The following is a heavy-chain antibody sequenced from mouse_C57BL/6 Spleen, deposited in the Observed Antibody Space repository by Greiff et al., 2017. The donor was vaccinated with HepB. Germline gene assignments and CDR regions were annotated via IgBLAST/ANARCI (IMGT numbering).Heavy chain of an antibody. J-gene: IGHJ1*03. Sequence: EVQLQESGPVLVKPGASVKMSCKASGYTFTDYYMHWVKQSHGKSLEWIGVINPYNGGTSYNQKFKGKATLTVDKSSSTAYMELNSLTPEESAVYYCARRMDYHFAVWGTGTTVTVSS. CDR2: INPYNGGT. CDR1: GYTFTDYY. D-gene: IGHD2-4*01. CDR3: ARRMDYHFAV. V-gene: IGHV1-19*01.